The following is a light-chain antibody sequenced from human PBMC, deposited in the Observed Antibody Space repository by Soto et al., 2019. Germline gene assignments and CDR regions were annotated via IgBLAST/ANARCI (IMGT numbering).Light chain of an antibody. CDR1: QSVSNNY. CDR2: GAS. CDR3: QHYGSSGT. J-gene: IGKJ1*01. V-gene: IGKV3-20*01. Sequence: VVSQSLATLSVSPGERPTLSCRASQSVSNNYLACYQPHPGQAPRLLIYGASNRATGIPDRFSGSASGPDSTLTISRLQPEDFAVDYCQHYGSSGTFGQGTKVDIK.